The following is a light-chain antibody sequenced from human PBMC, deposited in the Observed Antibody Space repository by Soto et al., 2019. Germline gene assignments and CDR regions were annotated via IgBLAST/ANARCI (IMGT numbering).Light chain of an antibody. J-gene: IGKJ1*01. V-gene: IGKV3-20*01. Sequence: ETVLTQSPGTLSLSPGERATLSCRASQTIRSNYLAWYRQTPGQAPRLLIYGASNRATDIADRFSGSGSGTDFTLIISRLEPEDFALYYCQQYGSSPWTFRQGTKVEIK. CDR1: QTIRSNY. CDR2: GAS. CDR3: QQYGSSPWT.